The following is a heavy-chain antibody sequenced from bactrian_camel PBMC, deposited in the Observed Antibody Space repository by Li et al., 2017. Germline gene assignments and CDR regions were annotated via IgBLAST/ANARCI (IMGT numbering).Heavy chain of an antibody. D-gene: IGHD4*01. CDR3: ASSPPYIARSICTSARFSPKF. J-gene: IGHJ4*01. V-gene: IGHV3S1*01. Sequence: HVQLVESGGGSVQSGGSLRLSCVASGYPFRTGCMAWFRQAPGKERETVAIIYILDNSTYYADSVKGRFTISQDSAMNTVYLEMDSLSPEDTAVYYCASSPPYIARSICTSARFSPKFWGQGTQVTVS. CDR1: GYPFRTGC. CDR2: IYILDNST.